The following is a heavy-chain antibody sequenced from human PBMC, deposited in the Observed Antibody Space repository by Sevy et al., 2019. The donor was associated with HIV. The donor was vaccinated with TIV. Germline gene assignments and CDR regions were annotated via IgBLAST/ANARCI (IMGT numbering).Heavy chain of an antibody. CDR3: ARVGSSGSYLGWFDP. V-gene: IGHV1-2*06. CDR1: GYTFTGYY. J-gene: IGHJ5*02. Sequence: ASVKVSCKASGYTFTGYYMHWVRQAPGQGLEWMGRINPNSGGTNYAQKFQGRVTMTRDTSISTAYMELSRLRSDDTAVHYCARVGSSGSYLGWFDPWGQGTLVTVSS. CDR2: INPNSGGT. D-gene: IGHD3-10*01.